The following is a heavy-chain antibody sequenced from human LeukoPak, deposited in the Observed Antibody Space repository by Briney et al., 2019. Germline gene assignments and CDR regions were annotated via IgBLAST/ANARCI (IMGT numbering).Heavy chain of an antibody. J-gene: IGHJ3*02. V-gene: IGHV3-7*01. CDR2: IKQDGSET. CDR3: ARGPTDFDASDI. CDR1: GFTSSSYW. Sequence: GGSLRLSCAASGFTSSSYWMSWVRQVPGKGLESVAHIKQDGSETYYVDTVRGRFIISRDNAKNSLYLQMNSLRVEDTAVYHCARGPTDFDASDIWGHGTLVTVSS.